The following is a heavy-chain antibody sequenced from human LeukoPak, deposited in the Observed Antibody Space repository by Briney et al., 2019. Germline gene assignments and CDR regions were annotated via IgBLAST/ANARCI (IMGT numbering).Heavy chain of an antibody. V-gene: IGHV4-38-2*02. CDR2: IYHSGST. J-gene: IGHJ4*02. Sequence: SETLSLTCTVSGYSISGGYYWGWIRQPPGKGLEWIGSIYHSGSTYYNPSLKSRVTISVDTSKNQFSLKLSSVTAADTAVYYCARQRYWGQGTLVTVSS. CDR3: ARQRY. CDR1: GYSISGGYY.